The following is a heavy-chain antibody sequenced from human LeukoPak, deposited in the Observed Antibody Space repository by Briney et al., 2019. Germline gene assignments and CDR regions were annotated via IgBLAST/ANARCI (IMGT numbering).Heavy chain of an antibody. CDR2: ISSSGSTK. D-gene: IGHD3-3*01. CDR3: ARVGTDNYDFWSCYLYYFDY. CDR1: GFTFSDYY. V-gene: IGHV3-11*04. Sequence: GGSLRLSCAASGFTFSDYYMSWVRQAPGKGLEWVSYISSSGSTKYYADSVKGGFSISRANAKNSLYLQMNSLRAEDTAVYYCARVGTDNYDFWSCYLYYFDYWGQGTLVTVSS. J-gene: IGHJ4*02.